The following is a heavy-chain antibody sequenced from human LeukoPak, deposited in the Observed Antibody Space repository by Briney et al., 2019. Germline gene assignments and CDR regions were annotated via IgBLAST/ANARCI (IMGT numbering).Heavy chain of an antibody. CDR2: IWYDGSNN. CDR3: AREVGNAGWYFDY. Sequence: GGSLRLSCAASGFTFGAYAMHWVRQAPGKGLEWVAVIWYDGSNNYHADSLKDRFTISRDNSKNTLYLQINSLRAEDTAVYYCAREVGNAGWYFDYWGQGALVTVSS. D-gene: IGHD6-19*01. V-gene: IGHV3-33*01. J-gene: IGHJ4*02. CDR1: GFTFGAYA.